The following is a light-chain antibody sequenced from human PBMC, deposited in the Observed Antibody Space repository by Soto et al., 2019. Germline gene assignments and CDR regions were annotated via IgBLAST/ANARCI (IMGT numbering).Light chain of an antibody. CDR2: DAS. V-gene: IGKV1-5*01. J-gene: IGKJ1*01. Sequence: DIQMTQSPSTLSASVGDGVTITCRASQTISGWLAWYQQRPGKAPKLLISDASSLRSGVPSRFSGSGSGTEFPLTISSLQPDDFGSYYCQQYKSYPWTFGHGTTV. CDR1: QTISGW. CDR3: QQYKSYPWT.